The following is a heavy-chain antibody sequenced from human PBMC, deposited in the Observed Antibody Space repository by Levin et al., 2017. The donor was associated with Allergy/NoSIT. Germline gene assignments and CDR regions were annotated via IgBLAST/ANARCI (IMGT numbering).Heavy chain of an antibody. J-gene: IGHJ6*02. V-gene: IGHV3-48*03. Sequence: GGSLRLSCAASGFTFSSYEMNWVRQAPGKGLEWVSYISSSGSTIYYADSVKGRFTISRDNAKNSLYLQMNSLRAEDTAVYYCARDDHTTSVVTPLWNYYYYYYGMDVWGQGTTVTVSS. CDR3: ARDDHTTSVVTPLWNYYYYYYGMDV. CDR1: GFTFSSYE. D-gene: IGHD4-23*01. CDR2: ISSSGSTI.